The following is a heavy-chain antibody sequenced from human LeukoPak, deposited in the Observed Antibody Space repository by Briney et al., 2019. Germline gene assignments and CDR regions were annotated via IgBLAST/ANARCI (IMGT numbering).Heavy chain of an antibody. CDR3: ATVVRGYSSGWYYYYYYYMDV. J-gene: IGHJ6*03. V-gene: IGHV1-24*01. Sequence: GASVKVSCKVSGYTLTELSMHWVRQAPGKGLEWMGGFDPEDGETIYAQKFQGRVTITADKSTSTAYMELSSLRSEDTAVYYCATVVRGYSSGWYYYYYYYMDVWGKGTTVTVSS. D-gene: IGHD6-19*01. CDR2: FDPEDGET. CDR1: GYTLTELS.